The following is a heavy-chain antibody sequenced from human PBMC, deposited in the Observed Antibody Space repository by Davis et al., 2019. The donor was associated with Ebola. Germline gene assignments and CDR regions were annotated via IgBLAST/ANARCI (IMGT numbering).Heavy chain of an antibody. V-gene: IGHV3-7*03. D-gene: IGHD5-18*01. CDR1: GFTFSNYA. J-gene: IGHJ5*02. Sequence: GESLKISCAASGFTFSNYAMSWVRQAPGKGLEWVANIKQDGSEKYYVDSVKGRFAISRDNAKNSLYLQMNSLRAEDTAVYYCTTRGHYSYVHRGWFDPWGQGTLVTVSS. CDR3: TTRGHYSYVHRGWFDP. CDR2: IKQDGSEK.